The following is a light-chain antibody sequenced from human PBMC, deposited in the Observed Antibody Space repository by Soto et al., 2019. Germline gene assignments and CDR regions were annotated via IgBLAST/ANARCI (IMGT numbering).Light chain of an antibody. CDR1: QSISSY. V-gene: IGKV1-5*01. J-gene: IGKJ2*01. CDR3: QQYNSYPYT. Sequence: DIQMTQSPSSLSASVGGRVTITCRACQSISSYLNWYQQKPGKAPKLLIYDASSLESGVTSRFSGSGSGTEFTLTISSLQPDDFATYYCQQYNSYPYTFGQGTKVDIK. CDR2: DAS.